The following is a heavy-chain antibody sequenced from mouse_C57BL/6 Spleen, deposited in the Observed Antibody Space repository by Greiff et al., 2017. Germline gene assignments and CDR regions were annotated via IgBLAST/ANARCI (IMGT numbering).Heavy chain of an antibody. CDR1: GFTFSDYG. CDR3: ARDSNYVRYYFDY. CDR2: ISSGSSTI. Sequence: EVMLVESGGGLVKPGGSLKLSCAASGFTFSDYGMHWVRQAPEKGLEWVAYISSGSSTIYYADTVKGRFTISRDNAKNNLYLQMSHLKSEDTAMYYCARDSNYVRYYFDYWGQGTTLTVSS. D-gene: IGHD2-5*01. J-gene: IGHJ2*01. V-gene: IGHV5-17*03.